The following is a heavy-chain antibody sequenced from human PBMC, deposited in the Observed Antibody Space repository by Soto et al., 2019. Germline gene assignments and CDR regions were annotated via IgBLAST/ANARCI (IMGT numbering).Heavy chain of an antibody. Sequence: GASVRVSCKASGYTFTSYDINWVRQATGQGLEWMGWMNPNSGNTGYAQKFQGRVTMTRNTSISTAYMELSSLRSEDTAVYYCARGEYSSSSGNWFDPWGQGTLVTVSS. CDR1: GYTFTSYD. V-gene: IGHV1-8*01. CDR3: ARGEYSSSSGNWFDP. D-gene: IGHD6-6*01. J-gene: IGHJ5*02. CDR2: MNPNSGNT.